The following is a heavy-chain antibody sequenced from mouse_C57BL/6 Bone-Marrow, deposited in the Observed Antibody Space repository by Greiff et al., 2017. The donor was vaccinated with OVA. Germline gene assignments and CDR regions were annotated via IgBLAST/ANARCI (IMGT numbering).Heavy chain of an antibody. Sequence: VQLQQSGADLAQPGASVKLSCQASGYTFTSYWMHWVKQRPGQGLEWIGYINPSSGYTKYNQKFKDKATLTADKSSIKAYMQLSSLTYEDSAVYYCARRVAYSNFDYWGQGTTLTVSS. D-gene: IGHD2-5*01. CDR3: ARRVAYSNFDY. CDR1: GYTFTSYW. CDR2: INPSSGYT. J-gene: IGHJ2*01. V-gene: IGHV1-7*01.